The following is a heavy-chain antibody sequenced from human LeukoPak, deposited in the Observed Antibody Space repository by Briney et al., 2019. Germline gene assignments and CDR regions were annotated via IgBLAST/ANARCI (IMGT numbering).Heavy chain of an antibody. CDR2: IYYSGST. CDR3: ARDYLGGNPDAFDI. J-gene: IGHJ3*02. V-gene: IGHV4-39*07. D-gene: IGHD4-23*01. Sequence: SETLSLICPVSGDSISSSSYYWGWIRQPPGKELEWIGSIYYSGSTYYNPSLNSRVTISVDTSKNQFSLKLSSLTAPATAVYYCARDYLGGNPDAFDIWGQGTMVTVFS. CDR1: GDSISSSSYY.